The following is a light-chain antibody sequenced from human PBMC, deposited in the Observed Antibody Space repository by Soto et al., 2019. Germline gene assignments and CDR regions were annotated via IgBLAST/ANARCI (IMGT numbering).Light chain of an antibody. CDR3: TSWTTSTTMI. CDR1: RSDIGAYNF. CDR2: DVN. Sequence: QSVLTQPASVSGSPGQSITISYTGTRSDIGAYNFVSWYQQHPGEVPKLILYDVNVRPSGVSIRFSGSKSGNTASLTISGLQAEDEADYYCTSWTTSTTMIFGGGTKVTVL. V-gene: IGLV2-14*03. J-gene: IGLJ2*01.